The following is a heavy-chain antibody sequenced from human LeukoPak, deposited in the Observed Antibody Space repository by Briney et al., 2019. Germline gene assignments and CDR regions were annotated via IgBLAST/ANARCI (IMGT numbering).Heavy chain of an antibody. J-gene: IGHJ3*02. D-gene: IGHD2-21*02. Sequence: SETLSLTCTVSGDSISSSTYFWGWIRQPPGKGLEWIGNIYFSGSTNYNPSLKSRVTISVDTSKNQFSLKLSSVTAADTAVYYCARTRSAYCGGDCYSRAFDIWGQGTMVTVSS. V-gene: IGHV4-39*07. CDR2: IYFSGST. CDR1: GDSISSSTYF. CDR3: ARTRSAYCGGDCYSRAFDI.